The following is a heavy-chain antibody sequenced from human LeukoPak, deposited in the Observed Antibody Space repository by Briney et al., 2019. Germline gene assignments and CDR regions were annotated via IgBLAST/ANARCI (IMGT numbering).Heavy chain of an antibody. CDR2: ISAYNGKT. V-gene: IGHV1-18*01. CDR1: GYTFTSYG. J-gene: IGHJ2*01. D-gene: IGHD4-23*01. Sequence: GASVKVSCKASGYTFTSYGISWVRQAPGQGLEWMGWISAYNGKTNYAQKLQGRVTMTTDTSTSTAYMELRSLRSDDTSVYYCATGRRSYGGPNWYFDLWGRGTLVTVSS. CDR3: ATGRRSYGGPNWYFDL.